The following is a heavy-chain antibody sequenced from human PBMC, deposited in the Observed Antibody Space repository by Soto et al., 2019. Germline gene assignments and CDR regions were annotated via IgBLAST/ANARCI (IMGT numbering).Heavy chain of an antibody. V-gene: IGHV3-49*03. CDR2: IRSKAYGGTT. Sequence: GGSLRLSCTASGFTFGDYAMSWFRQAPGKGLEWVGFIRSKAYGGTTEYAASVKGRFTISRDDSKSIAYLQMNSLKTEDTAVYYCTKWKDIVVVPAAMNYYYYMDVWGKGTTVTVSS. J-gene: IGHJ6*03. D-gene: IGHD2-2*01. CDR1: GFTFGDYA. CDR3: TKWKDIVVVPAAMNYYYYMDV.